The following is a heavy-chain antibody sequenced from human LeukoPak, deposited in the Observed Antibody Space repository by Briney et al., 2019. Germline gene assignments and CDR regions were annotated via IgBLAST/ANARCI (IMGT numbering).Heavy chain of an antibody. CDR2: TYYRSKWYN. D-gene: IGHD6-19*01. J-gene: IGHJ4*02. V-gene: IGHV6-1*01. CDR1: GDTVSSNSAA. Sequence: SQTLSLTCAISGDTVSSNSAAWNWIRQSPSRGLEWLGRTYYRSKWYNDYAVSVKSRITINPDTSKNQFSLILTSVTAADTAVYYCARDLDQWLGTFDYWGQGTLVTVSS. CDR3: ARDLDQWLGTFDY.